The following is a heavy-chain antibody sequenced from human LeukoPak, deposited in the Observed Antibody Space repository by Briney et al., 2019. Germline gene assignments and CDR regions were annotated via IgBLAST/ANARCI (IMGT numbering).Heavy chain of an antibody. CDR1: LGSINSHY. V-gene: IGHV4-59*08. Sequence: SETLSLTCTVSLGSINSHYWSCIWQPPGKGLEWIGDIYYSGSTKYNPSLKSRVTISVDTSTNHLSLKLRTALESKTGPYYCVRHANTGWNYFDYWGQGILVTVSS. J-gene: IGHJ4*02. D-gene: IGHD6-19*01. CDR2: IYYSGST. CDR3: VRHANTGWNYFDY.